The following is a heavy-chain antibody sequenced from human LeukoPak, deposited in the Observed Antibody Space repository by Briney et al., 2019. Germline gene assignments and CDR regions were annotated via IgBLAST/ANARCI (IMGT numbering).Heavy chain of an antibody. CDR2: ITNNGGNE. D-gene: IGHD1-1*01. J-gene: IGHJ5*01. CDR1: GFTFNSHS. CDR3: LKGGITNNWFNWFDS. V-gene: IGHV3-30-3*01. Sequence: PGGSLRLSCAASGFTFNSHSMHWVRQAPGKGLEWVAVITNNGGNEHYADSVKGRFTISRGNSKATLYLQMNSLGPEDTAVYYCLKGGITNNWFNWFDSWGQGNLVTVSS.